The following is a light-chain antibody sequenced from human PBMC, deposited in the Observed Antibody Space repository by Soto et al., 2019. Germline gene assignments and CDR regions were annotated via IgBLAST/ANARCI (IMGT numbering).Light chain of an antibody. J-gene: IGKJ1*01. Sequence: EIVLTQSPGTLSLSPGERATLSCRASQTVSNNYLAWYQQKPGQAPRLVIYGASNRATGIPDRFSASGSGTDFTLNISILEPEDVAVYYCQQYISSPLTFGQGTKVEIK. V-gene: IGKV3-20*01. CDR3: QQYISSPLT. CDR1: QTVSNNY. CDR2: GAS.